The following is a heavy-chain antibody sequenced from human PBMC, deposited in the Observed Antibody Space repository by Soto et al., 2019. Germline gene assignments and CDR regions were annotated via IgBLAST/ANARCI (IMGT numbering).Heavy chain of an antibody. Sequence: GGSLRLSCAASGFTVSSNYMSWVRQAPGKGLEWVSVIYSGGSTYYADSVKGRFTISRDNSKNTLYLQMNSLRAEDTAVYYCGREQRAGAIPYWGQGTLVTVSS. D-gene: IGHD2-21*01. CDR3: GREQRAGAIPY. CDR2: IYSGGST. J-gene: IGHJ4*02. CDR1: GFTVSSNY. V-gene: IGHV3-66*01.